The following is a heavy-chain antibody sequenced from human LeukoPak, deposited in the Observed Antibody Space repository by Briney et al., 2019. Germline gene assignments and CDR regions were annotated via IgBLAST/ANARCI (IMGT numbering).Heavy chain of an antibody. Sequence: PSETLSLTCTVSGGSISSSSYYWGWIRQPPGKGLEWIGSIYYSGSTYYNPSLKSRVTISVDTSKNQFSLKLSSVTADDTAVYYCARDLYEGRYRGVTRPADAFDIWGQGTMVTVSS. CDR1: GGSISSSSYY. CDR2: IYYSGST. V-gene: IGHV4-39*07. CDR3: ARDLYEGRYRGVTRPADAFDI. J-gene: IGHJ3*02. D-gene: IGHD2-8*02.